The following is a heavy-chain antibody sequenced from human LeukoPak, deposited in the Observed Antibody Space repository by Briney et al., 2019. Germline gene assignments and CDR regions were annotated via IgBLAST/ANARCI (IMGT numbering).Heavy chain of an antibody. Sequence: PGGSLRLSCAASGFTFSSFGMHWVSQAPGKGLEWVAVISYDGSNKYSADSVKGRFTISRDNAKNSLYLQMNTLRAEDTAVYYCAREPFDVWGQGTTVTVSS. CDR3: AREPFDV. CDR1: GFTFSSFG. V-gene: IGHV3-30*03. J-gene: IGHJ6*02. CDR2: ISYDGSNK.